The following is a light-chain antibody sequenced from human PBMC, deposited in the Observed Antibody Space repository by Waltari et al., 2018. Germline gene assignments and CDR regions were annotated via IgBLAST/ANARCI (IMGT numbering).Light chain of an antibody. Sequence: DIVMTQSPDSLAVSLGERATIHCDSSQSFLYSSNNKNYLAWYQQKPGQPPKLLIYWASTRDSGVPDRFSGSGSGTDFTLSISSLQAEDVAFYYCQQYYTTPWTFGQGTKVEIK. CDR2: WAS. CDR3: QQYYTTPWT. J-gene: IGKJ1*01. V-gene: IGKV4-1*01. CDR1: QSFLYSSNNKNY.